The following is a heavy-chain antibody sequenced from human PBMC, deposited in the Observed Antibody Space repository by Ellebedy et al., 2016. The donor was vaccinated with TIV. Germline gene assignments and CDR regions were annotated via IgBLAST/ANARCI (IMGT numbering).Heavy chain of an antibody. CDR1: GFTFSDYY. J-gene: IGHJ4*02. V-gene: IGHV3-11*01. Sequence: GESLKISCAASGFTFSDYYMSWIRQAPGKGLEWVSYISSSGNTIYYVDSVKGRFTISRDNAKNSLYLQLNSLRAEETAVYYCARDHHGLSHWGQGTPVTVSS. CDR2: ISSSGNTI. D-gene: IGHD4-17*01. CDR3: ARDHHGLSH.